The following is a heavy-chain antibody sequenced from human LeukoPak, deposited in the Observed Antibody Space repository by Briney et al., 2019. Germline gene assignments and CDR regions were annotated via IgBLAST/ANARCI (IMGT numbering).Heavy chain of an antibody. CDR1: GYTVTNYG. CDR2: ISAYNGNT. D-gene: IGHD3-22*01. CDR3: ARHRLHRIYYDTTGYYHDACDI. Sequence: ASVKVSCKASGYTVTNYGISWVRQAPGQGLEWMGWISAYNGNTNYALKLQGRVTMTTDTSTSTAYMELRSLRSDDTAVYFCARHRLHRIYYDTTGYYHDACDIWGQGTMVTVSS. V-gene: IGHV1-18*01. J-gene: IGHJ3*02.